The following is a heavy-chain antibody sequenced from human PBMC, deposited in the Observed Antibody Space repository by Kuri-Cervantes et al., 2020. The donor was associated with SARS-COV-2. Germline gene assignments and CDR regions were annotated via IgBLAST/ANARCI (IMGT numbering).Heavy chain of an antibody. J-gene: IGHJ5*02. CDR3: ARGRQFWDIVVVVAARWFDP. CDR2: INHSGST. V-gene: IGHV4-34*01. CDR1: GGSFSGYY. D-gene: IGHD2-15*01. Sequence: SETLSLTCAVYGGSFSGYYWSWIRQPPGKGLEWNGEINHSGSTNYNPSLKSRVTISVDTSKNQFSLKLSSVTAADTAVYYCARGRQFWDIVVVVAARWFDPWGQGTLVTVSS.